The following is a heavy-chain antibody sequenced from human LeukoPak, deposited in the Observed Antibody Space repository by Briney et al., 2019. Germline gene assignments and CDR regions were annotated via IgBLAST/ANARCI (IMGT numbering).Heavy chain of an antibody. CDR2: IYYSGST. J-gene: IGHJ4*02. CDR1: GGSFSGYY. D-gene: IGHD5-12*01. V-gene: IGHV4-31*11. Sequence: SETLSLTCAVYGGSFSGYYWSWIRQHPGKGLEWIGYIYYSGSTYYNPSLKSRVTISVDTSKNQFSLKLSSVTAADTAVYYCAREGGYDSGFDYWGQGTLVTVSS. CDR3: AREGGYDSGFDY.